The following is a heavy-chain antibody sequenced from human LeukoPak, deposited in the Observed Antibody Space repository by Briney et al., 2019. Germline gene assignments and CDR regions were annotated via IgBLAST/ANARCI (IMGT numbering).Heavy chain of an antibody. Sequence: PSETLSLTCTVSGGSISSSSYYWGWIRQPPGKGLEWIGSIYYSGSPYYNPSLKSRVTISVDTSKNQFSLKLSSVTAADTAVYYCARGGSIAAALWGQGTLVTVSS. CDR3: ARGGSIAAAL. J-gene: IGHJ4*02. D-gene: IGHD6-25*01. V-gene: IGHV4-39*07. CDR2: IYYSGSP. CDR1: GGSISSSSYY.